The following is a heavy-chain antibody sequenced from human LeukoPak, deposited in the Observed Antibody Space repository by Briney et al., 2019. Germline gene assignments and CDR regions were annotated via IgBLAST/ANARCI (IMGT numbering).Heavy chain of an antibody. J-gene: IGHJ4*02. Sequence: ASVKVSCKASGYTFTSYAMHWVRQAPGQRLEWMGWINAGNGNTKYSQKFQGRVTITRDTSASTAYMELSSLRSEDTAVYYCARLKTTVTPIGFDYWGQGTLVTVSS. D-gene: IGHD4-17*01. CDR1: GYTFTSYA. V-gene: IGHV1-3*01. CDR2: INAGNGNT. CDR3: ARLKTTVTPIGFDY.